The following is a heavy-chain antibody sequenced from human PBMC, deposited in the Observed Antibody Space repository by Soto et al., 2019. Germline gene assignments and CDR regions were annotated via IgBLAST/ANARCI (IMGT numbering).Heavy chain of an antibody. CDR1: GYTFTNYG. V-gene: IGHV1-18*01. CDR2: ISAYNGNT. D-gene: IGHD6-6*01. Sequence: ASVKVSCKASGYTFTNYGITWVRQAPGQGLEWMGWISAYNGNTHYTQRLQGRVTMTTDTSTSTAYMELRGLRSDDTAVYYCARLRQLVGHFYYYMDLWGKGTTVTVSS. CDR3: ARLRQLVGHFYYYMDL. J-gene: IGHJ6*03.